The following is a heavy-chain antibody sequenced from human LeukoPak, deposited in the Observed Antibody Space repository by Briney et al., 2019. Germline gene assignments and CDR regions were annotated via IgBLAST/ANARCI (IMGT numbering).Heavy chain of an antibody. D-gene: IGHD6-25*01. CDR1: GFPLKIYA. V-gene: IGHV3-23*01. J-gene: IGHJ4*02. CDR2: NSGSGGST. CDR3: AKDRFSLEGRPEYYFDY. Sequence: LSLFYGASGFPLKIYAMRWVRGARRKGLEGVSANSGSGGSTYYADSVKGRFTISRDNSKNTLYLQMNSLRAEDTAVYYCAKDRFSLEGRPEYYFDYWGQGTLVTVSS.